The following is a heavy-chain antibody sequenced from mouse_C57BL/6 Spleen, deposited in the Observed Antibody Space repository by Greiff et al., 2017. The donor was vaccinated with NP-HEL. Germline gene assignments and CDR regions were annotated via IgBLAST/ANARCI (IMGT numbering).Heavy chain of an antibody. Sequence: EVNLVESEGGLVQPGSSMKLSCTASGFTFSDYYMAWVRQVPEKGLEWVANINYDGSSTYYLDSLKSRFIISRDNAKNILYLQMSSLKSEDTATYYCARGLGFDYWGQGTTLTVSS. D-gene: IGHD3-3*01. CDR2: INYDGSST. CDR3: ARGLGFDY. CDR1: GFTFSDYY. J-gene: IGHJ2*01. V-gene: IGHV5-16*01.